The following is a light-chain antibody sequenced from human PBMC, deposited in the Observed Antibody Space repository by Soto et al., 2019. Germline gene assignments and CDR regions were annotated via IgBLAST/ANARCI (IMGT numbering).Light chain of an antibody. CDR3: SSYTSSSIRV. J-gene: IGLJ1*01. V-gene: IGLV2-14*01. CDR2: DVS. Sequence: QSVLTQPAYVSGSPGQSITISCTGTSSDVGAYNYVSWYQQHPGKAPKLILYDVSTRPSGVSNRFSGSKSGNTAFLTISGLQAEDEADYYCSSYTSSSIRVFGTGTKLTVL. CDR1: SSDVGAYNY.